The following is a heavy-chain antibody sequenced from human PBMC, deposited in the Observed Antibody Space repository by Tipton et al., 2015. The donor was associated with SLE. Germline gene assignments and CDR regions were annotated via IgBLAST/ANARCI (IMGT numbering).Heavy chain of an antibody. V-gene: IGHV4-59*11. CDR3: AREGAGSSWFDY. Sequence: TLSLTCTVSGGSISSHCWSWIRQPPGKGLEWIGYIYYSGSTNYNPSLKSRVTISVDTSKNQFSLKLSSVTAADTAVYYCAREGAGSSWFDYWGQGTLVTVSS. J-gene: IGHJ4*02. D-gene: IGHD6-13*01. CDR1: GGSISSHC. CDR2: IYYSGST.